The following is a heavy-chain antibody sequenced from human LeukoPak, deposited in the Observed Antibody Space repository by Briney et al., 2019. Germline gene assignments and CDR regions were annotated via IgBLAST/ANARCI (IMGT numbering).Heavy chain of an antibody. CDR2: IYYSGST. CDR1: GGSISSSSYY. Sequence: SETLSLTCTVSGGSISSSSYYWGWIRQPPGKGLEWIGSIYYSGSTYYNPSLKSRVTISVDTSKNQFSLKLSSVTAADTAVYYCASWGGLLSDMGVWGQGTTVTVSS. J-gene: IGHJ6*02. D-gene: IGHD3-16*01. CDR3: ASWGGLLSDMGV. V-gene: IGHV4-39*01.